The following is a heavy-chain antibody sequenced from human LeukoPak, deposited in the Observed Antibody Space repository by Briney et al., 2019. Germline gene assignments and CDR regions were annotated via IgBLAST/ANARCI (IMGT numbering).Heavy chain of an antibody. CDR3: ARRSSSWYYFDY. CDR1: GYTFTSYY. Sequence: GASVTVSCKASGYTFTSYYMHWVRQAPGQGLEWMGIINPSGGSTSYAQKFQGRVTMTRDMSTSTVYMELSSLRSEDTAVYYCARRSSSWYYFDYWGQGTLVTVSS. J-gene: IGHJ4*02. D-gene: IGHD6-13*01. V-gene: IGHV1-46*01. CDR2: INPSGGST.